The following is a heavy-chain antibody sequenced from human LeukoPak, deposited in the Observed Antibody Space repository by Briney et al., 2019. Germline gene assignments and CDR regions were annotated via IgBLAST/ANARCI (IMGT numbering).Heavy chain of an antibody. V-gene: IGHV3-21*01. CDR1: GFTFSSYS. CDR2: ISSSSSYI. D-gene: IGHD3-3*01. Sequence: PGGSLRLSCAASGFTFSSYSMNWVRQAPGKGLEWVSSISSSSSYIYYADSVKGRFTISRDNSKNTLYLQTNSLRGEDTAVYYCAKDRHPARTDGYYYDYWGQGTLVTVSS. J-gene: IGHJ4*02. CDR3: AKDRHPARTDGYYYDY.